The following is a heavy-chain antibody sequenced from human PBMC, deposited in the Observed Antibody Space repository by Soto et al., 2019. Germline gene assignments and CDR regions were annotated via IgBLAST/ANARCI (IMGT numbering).Heavy chain of an antibody. CDR3: AKCYGDYKGNFDY. Sequence: GGSLRLSCAASGFAFSSYAMSWVRQAPGKGLEWVSAISGSGGSTYYADSVKGRFTISRDNSKNTLYLQMNSLRAEDTAVYYCAKCYGDYKGNFDYWGQGTLVTVSS. J-gene: IGHJ4*02. CDR1: GFAFSSYA. D-gene: IGHD4-17*01. V-gene: IGHV3-23*01. CDR2: ISGSGGST.